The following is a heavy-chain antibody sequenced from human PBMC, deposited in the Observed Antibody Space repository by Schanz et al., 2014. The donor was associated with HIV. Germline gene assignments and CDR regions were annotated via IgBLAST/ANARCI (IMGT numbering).Heavy chain of an antibody. CDR1: GFTFDDYA. CDR2: ISWNSGSR. V-gene: IGHV3-9*01. CDR3: AKDAARIYYDILTGPFDS. Sequence: VQLVESGGGVVQPGRSLRLSCAASGFTFDDYAMHWVRQAPGKGLGWVSGISWNSGSRGYAESVKGRFTISRDNAKNSLYLQMNSLRGEDTALYYCAKDAARIYYDILTGPFDSWGQGTLVTVSS. J-gene: IGHJ4*02. D-gene: IGHD3-9*01.